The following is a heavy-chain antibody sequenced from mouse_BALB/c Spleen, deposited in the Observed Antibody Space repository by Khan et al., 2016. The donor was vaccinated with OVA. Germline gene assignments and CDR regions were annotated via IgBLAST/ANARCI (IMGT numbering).Heavy chain of an antibody. CDR3: ARYYGNYGWYFDV. Sequence: VQLVETGPGLVAPSQSLSITCTVSGLSLTNYGVHWVRQPPGKGLEWLGVIWTGGSTNYNSTLMSRLSISKANSKSQVFLKMNRLQTEDTTMKYCARYYGNYGWYFDVWGAGTTVTVSS. D-gene: IGHD2-1*01. J-gene: IGHJ1*01. V-gene: IGHV2-9*02. CDR2: IWTGGST. CDR1: GLSLTNYG.